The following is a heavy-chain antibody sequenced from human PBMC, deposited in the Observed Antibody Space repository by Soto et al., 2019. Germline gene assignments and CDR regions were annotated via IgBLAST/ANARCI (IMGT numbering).Heavy chain of an antibody. V-gene: IGHV4-34*01. J-gene: IGHJ4*02. CDR2: IKDGGST. CDR3: ARGQDGVVATH. D-gene: IGHD2-15*01. Sequence: QVQLQQWGAGLLKPSETLSLTCAVNGGSFTGYYWSWVRQPPGKGLEWIGEIKDGGSTNYSPSLRSRVTISADTSKKQFSLKVTSVTAADTGVYYCARGQDGVVATHWDQGTLVTVSS. CDR1: GGSFTGYY.